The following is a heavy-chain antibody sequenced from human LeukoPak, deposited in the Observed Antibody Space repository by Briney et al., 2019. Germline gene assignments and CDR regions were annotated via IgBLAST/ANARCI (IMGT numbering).Heavy chain of an antibody. V-gene: IGHV3-30*02. CDR2: IRYDGSKK. D-gene: IGHD3-22*01. CDR3: ARAWYYYDSSGYYYFDY. Sequence: GGSLRLSCAASGFTFSSYGMHWVRQAPGKGLEWGAFIRYDGSKKYYADSVNGRFTISRDNSKNTLYLQMNSLRAEDTAVYYCARAWYYYDSSGYYYFDYWGQGTLVTVSS. J-gene: IGHJ4*02. CDR1: GFTFSSYG.